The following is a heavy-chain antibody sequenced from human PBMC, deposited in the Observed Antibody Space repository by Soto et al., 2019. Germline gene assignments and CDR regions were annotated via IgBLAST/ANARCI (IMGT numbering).Heavy chain of an antibody. CDR1: GGSISSGGYY. D-gene: IGHD3-22*01. V-gene: IGHV4-31*03. J-gene: IGHJ6*02. Sequence: PSETLSLTCTVSGGSISSGGYYWSWIRQHPGKGLEWIGYIYYSGSTYYNPSLKSRVTISVDTSKNQFSLKLSSVTAADTAVYYCARDTCYYDSSGYSGRAYYYYGMDVWGQGTTVTVSS. CDR2: IYYSGST. CDR3: ARDTCYYDSSGYSGRAYYYYGMDV.